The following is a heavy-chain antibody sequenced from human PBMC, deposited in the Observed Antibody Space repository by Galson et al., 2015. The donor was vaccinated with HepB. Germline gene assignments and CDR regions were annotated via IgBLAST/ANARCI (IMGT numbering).Heavy chain of an antibody. J-gene: IGHJ4*02. CDR1: GYTFTGYY. V-gene: IGHV1-2*06. CDR3: ARVLWFGEYGDY. Sequence: SVKVSCKASGYTFTGYYMHWVRQAPGQGLEWMGRINPNSGGTNYAQKFQGRVTMTRDTSISTAYMELSRLRSDDTAVYYCARVLWFGEYGDYWGQGTLVTVSS. CDR2: INPNSGGT. D-gene: IGHD3-10*01.